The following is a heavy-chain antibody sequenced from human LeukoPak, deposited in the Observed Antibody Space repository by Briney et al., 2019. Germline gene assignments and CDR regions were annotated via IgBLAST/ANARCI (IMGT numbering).Heavy chain of an antibody. CDR3: AKEVGYGMDV. Sequence: GGSLRVSCAASGFTFSSYGFHWVRQAPGKGLEWVAVIPYDGSNKYYADSVKGRFTISRDNSKNTLYLQMNTLRAEDTAVYYCAKEVGYGMDVWGQGTTVTVSS. D-gene: IGHD1-26*01. CDR2: IPYDGSNK. V-gene: IGHV3-30*18. CDR1: GFTFSSYG. J-gene: IGHJ6*02.